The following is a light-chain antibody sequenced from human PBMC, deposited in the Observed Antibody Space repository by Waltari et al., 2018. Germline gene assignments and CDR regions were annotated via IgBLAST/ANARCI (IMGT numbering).Light chain of an antibody. CDR3: LAWDSSTVV. CDR2: QDI. CDR1: KLGDKY. V-gene: IGLV3-1*01. J-gene: IGLJ3*02. Sequence: SYELTQPPSVSVSPGQTASITCSGDKLGDKYTCWYQQKPGQSPVLVIFQDIKRPSGIPERFSGSNSGNTATLTISGTQPMDEADYYCLAWDSSTVVFGGGTKLTVL.